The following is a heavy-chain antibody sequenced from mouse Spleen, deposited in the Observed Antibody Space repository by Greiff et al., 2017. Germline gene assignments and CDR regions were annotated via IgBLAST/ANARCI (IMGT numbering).Heavy chain of an antibody. D-gene: IGHD2-1*01. J-gene: IGHJ2*01. CDR3: ARSDGNYGIDY. CDR2: INPSTGGT. CDR1: GYSFTGYY. Sequence: EVKLMESGPELVKPGASVKISCKASGYSFTGYYMNWVKQSPEKSLEWIGEINPSTGGTTYNQKFKAKATLTVDKSSSTAYMQLKSLTSEDSAVYYCARSDGNYGIDYWGQGTTLTVSS. V-gene: IGHV1-42*01.